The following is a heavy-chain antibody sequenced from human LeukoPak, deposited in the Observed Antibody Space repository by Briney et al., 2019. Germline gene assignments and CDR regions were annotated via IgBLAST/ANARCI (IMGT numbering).Heavy chain of an antibody. CDR2: IYYSGST. J-gene: IGHJ4*02. Sequence: RPSETLSLTCTVSGGSISSYYWSWIRQPPGKGLEWIGYIYYSGSTNYNPSLKSRVTISVDTSKNQLSLKLSSVTAADTAVYYCARGDILTGSYYFDYWGQGTLVTVSS. CDR3: ARGDILTGSYYFDY. CDR1: GGSISSYY. D-gene: IGHD3-9*01. V-gene: IGHV4-59*01.